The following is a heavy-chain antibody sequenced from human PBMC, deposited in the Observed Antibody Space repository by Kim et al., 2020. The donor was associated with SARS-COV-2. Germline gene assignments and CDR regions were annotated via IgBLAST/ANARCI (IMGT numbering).Heavy chain of an antibody. CDR2: IFNSGRT. D-gene: IGHD1-26*01. J-gene: IGHJ4*02. CDR1: GGSISSYY. V-gene: IGHV4-59*13. Sequence: SETLSLTCTVSGGSISSYYWSWVRQPPGKGREWIGYIFNSGRTNYNPSLKSRVTISVDTSKNQFSLKLSSVTAADTAMYYCARASSYYVIDYWGQGTLVTVSS. CDR3: ARASSYYVIDY.